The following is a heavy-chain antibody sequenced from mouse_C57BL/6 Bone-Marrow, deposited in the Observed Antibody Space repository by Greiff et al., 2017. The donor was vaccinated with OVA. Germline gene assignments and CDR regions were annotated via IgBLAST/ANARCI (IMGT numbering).Heavy chain of an antibody. CDR1: GFSLTSYG. CDR2: IWRGGST. J-gene: IGHJ4*01. CDR3: AKKGDYYGSSYEYYAMDY. Sequence: VQLQQSGPGLVQPSQSLSITCTVSGFSLTSYGVHWVRQSPGKGLEWLGVIWRGGSTDYNAAFMSRLSITKDNSKSQVFFKMNSLQADDTAIYYCAKKGDYYGSSYEYYAMDYWGQGTSVTVSS. D-gene: IGHD1-1*01. V-gene: IGHV2-5*01.